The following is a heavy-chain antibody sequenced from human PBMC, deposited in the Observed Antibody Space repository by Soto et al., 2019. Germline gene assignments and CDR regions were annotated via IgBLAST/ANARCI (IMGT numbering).Heavy chain of an antibody. CDR2: ISASGDST. D-gene: IGHD1-7*01. CDR3: SKGTGTTRLYSMDV. V-gene: IGHV3-23*01. Sequence: HPGGSLRLSCVTSGFIFHTYAMNWVRQAPGKGLEWVSAISASGDSTFYADSLRGRFTISRDNSKDTLYLQMNSLTAEDMALYYCSKGTGTTRLYSMDVWGQGTTVTVSS. CDR1: GFIFHTYA. J-gene: IGHJ6*02.